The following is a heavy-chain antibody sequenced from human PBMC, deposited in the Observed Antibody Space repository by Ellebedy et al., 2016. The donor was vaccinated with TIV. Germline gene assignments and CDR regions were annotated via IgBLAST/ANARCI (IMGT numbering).Heavy chain of an antibody. Sequence: PGGSLRLSCAASGFTFSSYWMSWVRQAPGKGLEWVANIKQDGSEKYYVDSVKGRFTISRDNAKNSLYLQMNSLRAEDTAVYYCARDIVVVPAAENWFDPWGQGTLVTVSS. CDR1: GFTFSSYW. D-gene: IGHD2-2*01. V-gene: IGHV3-7*01. CDR3: ARDIVVVPAAENWFDP. CDR2: IKQDGSEK. J-gene: IGHJ5*02.